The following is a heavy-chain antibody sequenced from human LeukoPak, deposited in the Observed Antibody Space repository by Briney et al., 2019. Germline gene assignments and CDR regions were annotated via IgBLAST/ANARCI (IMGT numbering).Heavy chain of an antibody. Sequence: GGSLRLSCSASGFTFSSYAMHWVRQAPGRGLEYVSAITSNGDTTYYADSVKGRFTISRDNSKNTLYLQMTSLRAEDTAIYYCLKNRLGAGDYWGQGTLVTVSS. J-gene: IGHJ4*02. CDR1: GFTFSSYA. CDR2: ITSNGDTT. D-gene: IGHD7-27*01. CDR3: LKNRLGAGDY. V-gene: IGHV3-64D*06.